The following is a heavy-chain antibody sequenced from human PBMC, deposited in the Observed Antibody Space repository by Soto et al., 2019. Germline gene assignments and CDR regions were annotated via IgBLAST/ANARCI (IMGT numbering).Heavy chain of an antibody. V-gene: IGHV4-31*03. CDR1: GGSIISVGSY. Sequence: QVQLQESGPGLVKPSQTVSIPCSVSGGSIISVGSYWNWIRQRPGKCLEWIGYIYDSENTYNNPSLKGRVFLSIDASKNPFSLKLTSVTAEDTAVYYCARDDHTAYYGFDDWGQGTTVTVS. J-gene: IGHJ6*02. CDR2: IYDSENT. CDR3: ARDDHTAYYGFDD. D-gene: IGHD2-2*02.